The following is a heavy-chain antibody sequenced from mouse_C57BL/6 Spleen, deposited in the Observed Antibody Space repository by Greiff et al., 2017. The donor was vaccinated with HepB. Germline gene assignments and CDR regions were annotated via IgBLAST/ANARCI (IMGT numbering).Heavy chain of an antibody. CDR3: TTRYYSNLFDY. CDR2: IDPENGDT. Sequence: VHVKQSGAELVRPGASVKLSCTASGFNIKDDYMHWVKQRPEQGLEWIGWIDPENGDTEYASKFQGKATITADTSSNTAYLQLSSLTSEDTAVYYCTTRYYSNLFDYWGQGTTLTVSS. CDR1: GFNIKDDY. J-gene: IGHJ2*01. D-gene: IGHD2-5*01. V-gene: IGHV14-4*01.